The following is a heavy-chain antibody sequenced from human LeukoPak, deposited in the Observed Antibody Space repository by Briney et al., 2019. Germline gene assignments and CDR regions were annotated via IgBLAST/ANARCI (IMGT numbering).Heavy chain of an antibody. D-gene: IGHD3-10*01. CDR2: IYPRDSDT. CDR1: GYTFTQLW. V-gene: IGHV5-51*01. J-gene: IGHJ5*02. Sequence: GESLKISRKASGYTFTQLWIGRVRQMSGSGLEWMGIIYPRDSDTIYSPSFQGHVTISADTSVNTATLEWSSLAASDSASYYCARHSDVIGAPWGQGTLVTVSS. CDR3: ARHSDVIGAP.